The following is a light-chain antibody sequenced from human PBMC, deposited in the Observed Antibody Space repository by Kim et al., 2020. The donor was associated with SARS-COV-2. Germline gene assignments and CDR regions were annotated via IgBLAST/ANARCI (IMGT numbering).Light chain of an antibody. V-gene: IGKV3-20*01. CDR2: GAS. Sequence: PGEIATLSCRATQTVTNNFLAWYQQKPGQAPRLLIYGASRRATGIQDRISGSGSGTDFTLTISRLEPEDSAVYYCQQYGSSLQTFGQGTKV. CDR1: QTVTNNF. CDR3: QQYGSSLQT. J-gene: IGKJ1*01.